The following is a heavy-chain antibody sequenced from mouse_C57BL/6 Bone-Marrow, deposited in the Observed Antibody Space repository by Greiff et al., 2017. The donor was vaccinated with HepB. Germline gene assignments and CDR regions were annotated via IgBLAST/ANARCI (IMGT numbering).Heavy chain of an antibody. J-gene: IGHJ3*01. V-gene: IGHV1-81*01. CDR1: GYTFTSYG. Sequence: VQLQQSGAELARPGASVKLSCKASGYTFTSYGISWVKQRTGQGLEWIGEIYPRSGNTYYNEKFKGKATLTADKSSSTAYMELRSLTSEDSAVYFWAPFYGSSPFAFWGQGTLVTVSA. CDR2: IYPRSGNT. D-gene: IGHD1-1*01. CDR3: APFYGSSPFAF.